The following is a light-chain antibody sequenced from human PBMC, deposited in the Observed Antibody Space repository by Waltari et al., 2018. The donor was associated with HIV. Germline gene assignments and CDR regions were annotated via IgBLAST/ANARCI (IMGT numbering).Light chain of an antibody. CDR2: AAS. J-gene: IGKJ5*01. CDR3: QHYYTYPIT. Sequence: DIQMTQSPSSLSASVGDTVTITCRASQGISTRLAWFQQRPEEAPNALIYAASSLQSGVPSRFSGSGSGTDFTLTITSLLPEDSATYYCQHYYTYPITFGQGTRLEIK. CDR1: QGISTR. V-gene: IGKV1D-16*01.